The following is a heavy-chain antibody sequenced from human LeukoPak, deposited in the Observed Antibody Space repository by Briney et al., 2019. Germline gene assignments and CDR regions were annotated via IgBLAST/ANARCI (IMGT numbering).Heavy chain of an antibody. J-gene: IGHJ3*02. V-gene: IGHV4-59*01. CDR2: LSKSGNT. CDR3: ARARYVNSFYAFDI. Sequence: PSETLSLTCTVSGGSISSYYWSWIRLPPGKGLEWIGYLSKSGNTNYSPSLKSRVTIFGDTSKNQFFLKLSSVTAADTAVYYCARARYVNSFYAFDIWGEGTLVTVSS. D-gene: IGHD3-9*01. CDR1: GGSISSYY.